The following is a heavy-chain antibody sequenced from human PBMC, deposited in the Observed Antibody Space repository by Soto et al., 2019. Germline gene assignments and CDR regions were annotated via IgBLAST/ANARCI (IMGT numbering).Heavy chain of an antibody. Sequence: QVQLVQSGAEVKKPGSSVKVSCRASGGTFSNYAISWVRQAPGQGLEWMGNIIPVFGTTNFARKFPGRVTITADKSTGTAYMELSSLRSEDTAVYYCARDYYDGRGYYSWYFALWGRGTLVTVSS. CDR1: GGTFSNYA. CDR3: ARDYYDGRGYYSWYFAL. J-gene: IGHJ2*01. CDR2: IIPVFGTT. V-gene: IGHV1-69*06. D-gene: IGHD3-22*01.